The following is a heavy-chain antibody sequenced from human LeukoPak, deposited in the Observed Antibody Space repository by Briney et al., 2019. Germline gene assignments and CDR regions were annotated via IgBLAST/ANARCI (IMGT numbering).Heavy chain of an antibody. CDR2: INSDESNT. J-gene: IGHJ4*02. D-gene: IGHD5-12*01. CDR3: ARARWLRPVDY. V-gene: IGHV3-74*01. CDR1: GFTFSSYW. Sequence: GGSLRLSCAASGFTFSSYWMHWVRQTPGKGLVWVSRINSDESNTNYADSVKGRFTISRDNSKNTLYLQMNSLRAEDTAVYYCARARWLRPVDYWGQGTLVTVSS.